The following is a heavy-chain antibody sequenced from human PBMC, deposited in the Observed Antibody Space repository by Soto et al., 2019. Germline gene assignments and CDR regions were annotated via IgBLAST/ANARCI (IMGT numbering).Heavy chain of an antibody. CDR3: ARGDRYSGSFSDYFDP. CDR1: GASISTGGYS. D-gene: IGHD1-26*01. CDR2: IYESGRT. J-gene: IGHJ5*02. Sequence: SETLSLTCIVSGASISTGGYSWSWIRQPPEKGPEWIGYIYESGRTYYKPSLKSRASISMDKSRNQFSVRLTSVTAADTAVYFCARGDRYSGSFSDYFDPWGQGTLVTVSS. V-gene: IGHV4-30-2*01.